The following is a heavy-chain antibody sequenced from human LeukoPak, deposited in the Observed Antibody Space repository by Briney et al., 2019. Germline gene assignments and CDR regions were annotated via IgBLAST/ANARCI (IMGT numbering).Heavy chain of an antibody. V-gene: IGHV1-2*02. CDR2: INPNSGGA. Sequence: RAASVKVSCKASGYTFTGYYMHWVRQAPGQGLEWMGWINPNSGGANYAQKFQGRVTMTRDTSISTAYMELSRLRSDDTAVYYCASMIVVVNDAFDIWGQGTMVTVSS. J-gene: IGHJ3*02. CDR1: GYTFTGYY. D-gene: IGHD3-22*01. CDR3: ASMIVVVNDAFDI.